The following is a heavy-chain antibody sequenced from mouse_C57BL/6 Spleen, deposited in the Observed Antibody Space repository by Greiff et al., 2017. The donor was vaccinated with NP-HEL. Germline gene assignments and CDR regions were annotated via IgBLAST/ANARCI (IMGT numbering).Heavy chain of an antibody. CDR1: GFNIKDYY. CDR2: IDPEDGEI. V-gene: IGHV14-2*01. D-gene: IGHD1-1*01. CDR3: APHYYGSSYAMDY. J-gene: IGHJ4*01. Sequence: EVQLQQSGAELVKPGASVKLSCTASGFNIKDYYMHWVKQRTEQGLEWIGRIDPEDGEIKYAPKFQGKATITADTSSNTAYLQLSSLTSEDTAVYYCAPHYYGSSYAMDYWGQGTSVTVSS.